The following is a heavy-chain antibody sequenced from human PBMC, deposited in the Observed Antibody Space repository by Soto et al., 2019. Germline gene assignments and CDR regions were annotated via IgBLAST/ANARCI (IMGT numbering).Heavy chain of an antibody. CDR1: GGTFSSYA. CDR3: ASATDSSGYYDY. V-gene: IGHV1-69*06. D-gene: IGHD3-22*01. J-gene: IGHJ4*02. Sequence: ASVKVSCKSSGGTFSSYAISWVRQAPGQGLEWMGGIIPIFGTANYAQKFQGRVTITADKSTSTAYMELSSLRSEDTAVYYCASATDSSGYYDYWGQGTLVNVSS. CDR2: IIPIFGTA.